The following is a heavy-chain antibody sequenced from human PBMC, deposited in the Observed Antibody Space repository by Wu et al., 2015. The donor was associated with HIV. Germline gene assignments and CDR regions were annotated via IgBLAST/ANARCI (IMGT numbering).Heavy chain of an antibody. CDR3: ATYPGWTGVLDAFDV. CDR2: IIPIMGTP. CDR1: EDTFSNYA. J-gene: IGHJ3*01. D-gene: IGHD6-19*01. V-gene: IGHV1-69*05. Sequence: QVQLVQSGAEVKKPGSSVRVSCKASEDTFSNYAVNWVRHAPGQGLEWMGGIIPIMGTPRYAEKFHGRLSITTDDSMSTASMELNSLRSEDSAIYFCATYPGWTGVLDAFDVWGQGTMVTVSS.